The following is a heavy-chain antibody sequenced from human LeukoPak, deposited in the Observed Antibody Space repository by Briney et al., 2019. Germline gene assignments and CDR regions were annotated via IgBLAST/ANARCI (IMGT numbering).Heavy chain of an antibody. CDR1: GFSFDNDV. CDR2: ISGDGSGT. Sequence: GGSLRLSCTASGFSFDNDVMHCVRQGPGEGRGWVSLISGDGSGTYYADSVKGRFTIDRDNSKISLFMHMSGLRAEDTVLYYCATQNPLDSGYYDTYNWFDPWGQGTLVTVAS. D-gene: IGHD5-12*01. CDR3: ATQNPLDSGYYDTYNWFDP. J-gene: IGHJ5*02. V-gene: IGHV3-43*02.